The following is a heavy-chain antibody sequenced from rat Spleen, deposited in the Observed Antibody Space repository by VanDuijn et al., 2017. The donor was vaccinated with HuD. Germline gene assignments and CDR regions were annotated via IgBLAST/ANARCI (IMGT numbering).Heavy chain of an antibody. Sequence: EVQLVESGGGLVQPGRSLKLSCEASGFTFSYYDMAWVRQAPTKGLEWVATISYDGSSTYYRDSVKGRFTISRDNAKSTLYLQMDSLRSEDTATYYCARQNYYDGSYYSYVMDAWGQGASVTVSS. V-gene: IGHV5-7*01. CDR2: ISYDGSST. CDR3: ARQNYYDGSYYSYVMDA. J-gene: IGHJ4*01. CDR1: GFTFSYYD. D-gene: IGHD1-12*02.